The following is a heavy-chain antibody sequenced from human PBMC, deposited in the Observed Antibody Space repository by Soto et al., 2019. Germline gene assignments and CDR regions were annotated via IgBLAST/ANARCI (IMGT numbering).Heavy chain of an antibody. CDR2: INAGNGDT. CDR3: ARDGAVAGNANFDY. Sequence: ASVKVSCKASGYSFTSYGIHWVRQAPGQSLEWMGWINAGNGDTKYSRRSQGRVTITRDTFASTAYMHLSSLTFEDTAVYYCARDGAVAGNANFDYWGQGTLVTVSS. CDR1: GYSFTSYG. J-gene: IGHJ4*02. V-gene: IGHV1-3*01. D-gene: IGHD6-19*01.